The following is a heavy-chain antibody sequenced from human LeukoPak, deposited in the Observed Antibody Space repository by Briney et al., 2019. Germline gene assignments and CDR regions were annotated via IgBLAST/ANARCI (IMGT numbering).Heavy chain of an antibody. CDR3: ARRPDDSSGWYSMGYFDY. D-gene: IGHD6-19*01. Sequence: GESLKISCKGSGYSFTSYWIGWVRQMPGKGLEWMGIIYPGDSDTRYSPSFQGQVTISADKSISTAYLQWSSLKASDTAMYYCARRPDDSSGWYSMGYFDYWGQGTLVTVSS. CDR1: GYSFTSYW. CDR2: IYPGDSDT. J-gene: IGHJ4*02. V-gene: IGHV5-51*01.